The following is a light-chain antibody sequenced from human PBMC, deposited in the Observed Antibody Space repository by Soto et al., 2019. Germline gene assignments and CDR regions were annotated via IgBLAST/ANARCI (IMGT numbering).Light chain of an antibody. CDR3: QAYDSSLSVV. V-gene: IGLV1-40*01. Sequence: QSVLTQPHSVSGAPGQRVTISCTGSSSNIGAGYDVHWYQQLPGTAPKLLIYGNSNRPSGVPDRFSGSKSGTSASLAITGLQAEDEAEYYCQAYDSSLSVVFGGGTKLTVL. CDR1: SSNIGAGYD. CDR2: GNS. J-gene: IGLJ2*01.